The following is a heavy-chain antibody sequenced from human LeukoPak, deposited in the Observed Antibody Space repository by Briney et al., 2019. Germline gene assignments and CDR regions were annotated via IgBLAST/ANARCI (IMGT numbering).Heavy chain of an antibody. D-gene: IGHD5-24*01. CDR1: GYTFTAYY. CDR2: LNTTNGDT. Sequence: ASVTVSCRASGYTFTAYYIYWVRQPPAQGLEWMGWLNTTNGDTAYAPKFRGRVTVTIDSSINTAYMDLITLTSDDAAVYYCARGDVYNDYWGQGTLVTVST. J-gene: IGHJ4*02. CDR3: ARGDVYNDY. V-gene: IGHV1-2*02.